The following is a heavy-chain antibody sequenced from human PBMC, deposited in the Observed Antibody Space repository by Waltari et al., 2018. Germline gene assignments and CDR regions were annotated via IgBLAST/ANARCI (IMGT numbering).Heavy chain of an antibody. V-gene: IGHV3-21*01. J-gene: IGHJ4*02. CDR3: ARVAPIYSSSPYYFDY. Sequence: EVQLVESGGGLAKPGGSLRLSCAASGFTFSSYGLNWVRQAPGKGLEWVSSISSSSSYIYYADSVKGRFTISRDNAKNSLYLQMNSLRAEDTAVYYCARVAPIYSSSPYYFDYWGQGTLVTVSS. CDR2: ISSSSSYI. CDR1: GFTFSSYG. D-gene: IGHD6-13*01.